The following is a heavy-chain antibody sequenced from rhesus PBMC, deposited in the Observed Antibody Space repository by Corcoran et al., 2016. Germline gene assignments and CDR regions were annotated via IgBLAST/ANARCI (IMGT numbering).Heavy chain of an antibody. D-gene: IGHD3-3*01. CDR1: GGSVSSSNW. Sequence: QVQLQESGPGLVKPSETLSLTCAVSGGSVSSSNWWSWIRQPPGKGLEWIGYISASSCSTDYNPCLKSRVTIATDTSKNQFSLKLSSVTAADTAVYHCARCGVLQYLDWLSDFDYWGQGVLVTVSS. CDR3: ARCGVLQYLDWLSDFDY. CDR2: ISASSCST. V-gene: IGHV4-65*01. J-gene: IGHJ4*01.